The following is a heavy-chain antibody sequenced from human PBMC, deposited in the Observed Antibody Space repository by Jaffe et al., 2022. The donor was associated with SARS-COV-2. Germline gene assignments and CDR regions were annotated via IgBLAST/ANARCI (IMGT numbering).Heavy chain of an antibody. Sequence: QVQLQQWGAGLLKPSETLSLTCAVYGGSFSGYYWSWIRQPPGKGLEWIGEINHSGSTNYNPSLKSRVTISVDTSKNQFSLKLSSVTAADTAVYYCARGPGYSSGWGRSRTYYYYGMDVWGQGTTVTVSS. J-gene: IGHJ6*02. D-gene: IGHD6-19*01. V-gene: IGHV4-34*01. CDR1: GGSFSGYY. CDR3: ARGPGYSSGWGRSRTYYYYGMDV. CDR2: INHSGST.